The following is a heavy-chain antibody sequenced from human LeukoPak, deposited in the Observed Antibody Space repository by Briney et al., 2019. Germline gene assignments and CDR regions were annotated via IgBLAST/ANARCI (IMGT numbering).Heavy chain of an antibody. CDR2: INQDGSAK. CDR3: AGSWSPYDAFDI. V-gene: IGHV3-7*01. Sequence: GGSLRLSCAASGFMFTSYWMSWVRQAPGKGLEWVANINQDGSAKYYVDSVKGRFTISRDNAKNSLYLQMNNLRAEDTAVYYCAGSWSPYDAFDIWGQGTMVSVSS. CDR1: GFMFTSYW. D-gene: IGHD6-13*01. J-gene: IGHJ3*02.